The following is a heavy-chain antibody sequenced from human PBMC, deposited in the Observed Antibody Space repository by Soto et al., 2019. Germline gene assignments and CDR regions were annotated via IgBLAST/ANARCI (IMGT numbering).Heavy chain of an antibody. CDR1: GGTFSSYA. CDR3: ARDLGYYDFWSGYFDY. D-gene: IGHD3-3*01. Sequence: GASVKVSCKASGGTFSSYAISWVRQAPGQGLEWMGIINPSGGSTSYAQKFQGRVTMTRDTSTSTVYMELSSLRSEDTAVYYCARDLGYYDFWSGYFDYWGQGTLVTVSS. J-gene: IGHJ4*02. V-gene: IGHV1-46*01. CDR2: INPSGGST.